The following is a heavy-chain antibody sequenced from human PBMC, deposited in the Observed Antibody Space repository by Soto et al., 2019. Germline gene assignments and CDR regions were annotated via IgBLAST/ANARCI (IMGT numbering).Heavy chain of an antibody. CDR3: ARDLAGYCSGGSCYSGDHYYYYYGMDV. J-gene: IGHJ6*02. Sequence: QVQLVESGGGVVQPGRSLRLSCAASGFTFSSYAMHWVRQAPGKGLEWVAVISYDGSNKYYADSVKGRFTISRDNSKNTMYLQMNSLRAEDRAVYYCARDLAGYCSGGSCYSGDHYYYYYGMDVWGQGTTVTVSS. D-gene: IGHD2-15*01. V-gene: IGHV3-30-3*01. CDR2: ISYDGSNK. CDR1: GFTFSSYA.